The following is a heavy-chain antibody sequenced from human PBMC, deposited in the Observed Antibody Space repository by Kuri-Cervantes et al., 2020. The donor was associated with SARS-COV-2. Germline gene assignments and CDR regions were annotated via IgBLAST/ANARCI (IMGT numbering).Heavy chain of an antibody. D-gene: IGHD2-21*01. CDR3: ARVAGEGPIYYYMDV. V-gene: IGHV3-21*01. J-gene: IGHJ6*03. CDR2: ISSSSSYI. CDR1: GFTFSSYS. Sequence: GESLKISCAASGFTFSSYSMNWVRQAPGKGLEWVSSISSSSSYIYYADSMKGRFTISRESGGNSLYLDIHNLRGDDTAVYYCARVAGEGPIYYYMDVWGRGTAVTVSS.